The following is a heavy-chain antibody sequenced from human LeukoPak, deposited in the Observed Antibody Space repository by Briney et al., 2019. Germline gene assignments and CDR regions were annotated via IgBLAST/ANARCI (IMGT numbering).Heavy chain of an antibody. Sequence: PSETLSLTCTVSGGSISSYYWSWIRQPPGKGLEWIGSIYYSGSTYYNPSLKSRVTISVDTSKNQFSLKLSSVTAADTAVYYCARGIVVVVGAGNWFDPWGQGTLVTVSS. V-gene: IGHV4-59*12. CDR3: ARGIVVVVGAGNWFDP. J-gene: IGHJ5*02. CDR1: GGSISSYY. D-gene: IGHD2-15*01. CDR2: IYYSGST.